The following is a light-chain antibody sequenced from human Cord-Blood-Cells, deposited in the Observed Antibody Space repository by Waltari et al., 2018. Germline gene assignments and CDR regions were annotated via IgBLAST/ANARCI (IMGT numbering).Light chain of an antibody. J-gene: IGLJ3*02. CDR3: AAWDDSLNGRWV. Sequence: QSVLTQPPSASGTPGQRVTISCSGSSYNLGSNTVNWYQQLPGTAPKLLIYSNNQRPSGVPDRFSGSKSGTSASLAISGLQSEDEADYYCAAWDDSLNGRWVFGGGTKLTVL. CDR2: SNN. CDR1: SYNLGSNT. V-gene: IGLV1-44*01.